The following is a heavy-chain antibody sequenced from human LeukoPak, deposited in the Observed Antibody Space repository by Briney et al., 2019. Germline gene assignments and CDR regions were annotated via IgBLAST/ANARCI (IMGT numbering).Heavy chain of an antibody. V-gene: IGHV1-69*01. CDR1: GGTFSSYA. CDR2: IIPIFGTA. CDR3: ARGRAYGSGSYTLDY. Sequence: SVKVSYKASGGTFSSYAISWVRQAPGQGLEWMGGIIPIFGTANYAQKFQGRVTITADESTSTAYVELSSLRSEDTAAYYCARGRAYGSGSYTLDYWGQGTLVTVSS. D-gene: IGHD3-10*01. J-gene: IGHJ4*02.